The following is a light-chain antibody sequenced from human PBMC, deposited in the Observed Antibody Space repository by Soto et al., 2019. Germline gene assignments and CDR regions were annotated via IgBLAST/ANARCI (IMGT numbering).Light chain of an antibody. V-gene: IGLV1-40*01. CDR2: GDN. CDR3: QSYDISLHNYV. J-gene: IGLJ1*01. Sequence: QSVLTQPPSVSGAPGQRVSLSCTGSTSNIGAPYDVHWYQHLPGAAPQLLIYGDNNRPSGVPDRFSGSKSGTSASLAITSLKAEDEADYYCQSYDISLHNYVFGTGTKVTVL. CDR1: TSNIGAPYD.